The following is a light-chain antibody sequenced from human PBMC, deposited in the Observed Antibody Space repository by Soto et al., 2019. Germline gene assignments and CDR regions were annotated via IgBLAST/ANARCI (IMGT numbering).Light chain of an antibody. Sequence: SVLTQPASVSGSPGQSITISRTGTSSDVGGYNHVSWYQQYPGKAPKLMISEVNKRPSGVPDRFSGSKSGNTASLTVSGLQAEDEADYYCQSYAGSNNYVFGTGTKVTVL. V-gene: IGLV2-8*01. CDR3: QSYAGSNNYV. CDR2: EVN. CDR1: SSDVGGYNH. J-gene: IGLJ1*01.